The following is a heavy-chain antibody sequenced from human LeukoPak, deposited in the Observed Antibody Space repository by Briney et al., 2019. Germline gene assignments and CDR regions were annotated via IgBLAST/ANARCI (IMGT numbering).Heavy chain of an antibody. V-gene: IGHV3-23*01. CDR3: ARGGKYSGMDY. Sequence: GGSLRLSCAASGFTFSNYAMSWVRQAPGKGLEWVSAISGSGTNTYYADSVRGRFTISRDNSKNTLYLQMNSLRAEDMAVYYCARGGKYSGMDYWGQGTLVTVSS. CDR1: GFTFSNYA. CDR2: ISGSGTNT. D-gene: IGHD5-12*01. J-gene: IGHJ4*02.